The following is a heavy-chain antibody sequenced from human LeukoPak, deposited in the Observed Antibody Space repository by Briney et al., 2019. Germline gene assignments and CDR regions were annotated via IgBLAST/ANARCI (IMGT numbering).Heavy chain of an antibody. CDR3: TRENRPFCPFAF. CDR1: GGSIDITNY. J-gene: IGHJ4*02. D-gene: IGHD2/OR15-2a*01. CDR2: ISHDGTT. V-gene: IGHV4-4*02. Sequence: PSETLSLTCGVSGGSIDITNYWSWVRPAAGKGLEWIGEISHDGTTNYRPSLRSRVAMSFDRANNQFSLSLTSVTAADTAVYYCTRENRPFCPFAFWGQGVLVTVSS.